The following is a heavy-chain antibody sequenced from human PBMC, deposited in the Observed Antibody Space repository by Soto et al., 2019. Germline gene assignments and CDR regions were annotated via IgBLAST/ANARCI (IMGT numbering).Heavy chain of an antibody. D-gene: IGHD2-21*01. CDR2: ISGGGDST. J-gene: IGHJ4*02. CDR1: GFIFSNYA. CDR3: AKGMGPNCGGDCYSRLAVY. V-gene: IGHV3-23*01. Sequence: SLRLSCAASGFIFSNYAMSWVRQSPGKGLEWVSIISGGGDSTLYADSVKGRFTISRENSKNTVSLQMNSLRAEDTAVYYCAKGMGPNCGGDCYSRLAVYWCQGTLVTVSS.